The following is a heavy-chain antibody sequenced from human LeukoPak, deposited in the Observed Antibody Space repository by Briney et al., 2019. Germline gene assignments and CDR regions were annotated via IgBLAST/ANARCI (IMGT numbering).Heavy chain of an antibody. V-gene: IGHV5-51*01. CDR1: GYSFTSYW. D-gene: IGHD4-17*01. Sequence: PGESLKISCKGSGYSFTSYWIGWVRQMPGKGLEWMGIIYPGDSDTRYSPSFQGQVTISADRSISTAYLQWSSLKASDTAMYYCARVRTVTTTCFDPWGQGTLVTVSS. J-gene: IGHJ5*02. CDR2: IYPGDSDT. CDR3: ARVRTVTTTCFDP.